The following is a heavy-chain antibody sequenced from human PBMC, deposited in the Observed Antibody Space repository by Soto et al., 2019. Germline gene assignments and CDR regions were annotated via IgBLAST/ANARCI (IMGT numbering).Heavy chain of an antibody. Sequence: QVQLQESGPGLVKPSQTLSLTCTVSGGSISKGGYYWSWIRQHPGKGLEWIGYIYYSGSTYYNASLKSRVTISVDTSKNQFSLKLTSVTAADTAVYYCARMYDASGNNWFDPWGQGTLVTVSS. J-gene: IGHJ5*02. D-gene: IGHD3-22*01. V-gene: IGHV4-31*03. CDR1: GGSISKGGYY. CDR2: IYYSGST. CDR3: ARMYDASGNNWFDP.